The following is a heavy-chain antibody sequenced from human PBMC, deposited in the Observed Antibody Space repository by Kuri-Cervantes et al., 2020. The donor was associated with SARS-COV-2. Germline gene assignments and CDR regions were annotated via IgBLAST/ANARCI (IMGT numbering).Heavy chain of an antibody. CDR2: ISWNSGSI. J-gene: IGHJ4*02. V-gene: IGHV3-9*01. CDR1: GFTFDDYA. CDR3: AKTPSGYSYGFDY. Sequence: GGSLRLSCAASGFTFDDYAMHWVRQAPGKSLEWVSGISWNSGSIGYADSVKGRFTISRDNAKNSLYLQMNSLRAEDTALYYCAKTPSGYSYGFDYWGQGTLVTVSS. D-gene: IGHD5-18*01.